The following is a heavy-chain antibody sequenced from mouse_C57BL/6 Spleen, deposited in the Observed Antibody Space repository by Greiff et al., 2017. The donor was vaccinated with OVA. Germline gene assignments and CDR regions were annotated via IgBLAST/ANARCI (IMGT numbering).Heavy chain of an antibody. CDR1: GYTFTSYW. CDR2: IDPSDSYT. J-gene: IGHJ4*01. CDR3: ARSGGLRRGYYAMDY. D-gene: IGHD2-4*01. Sequence: QVQLQQPGAELVKPGASVKLSCKASGYTFTSYWMQWVKQRPGQGLEWIGEIDPSDSYTNYNQKFKGKATLTVDTSSSTAYMQLSSLTSEDSAVYYCARSGGLRRGYYAMDYWGQGTSVTVSS. V-gene: IGHV1-50*01.